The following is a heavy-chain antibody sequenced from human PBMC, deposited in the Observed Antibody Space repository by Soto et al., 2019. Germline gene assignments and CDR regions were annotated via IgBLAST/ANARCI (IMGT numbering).Heavy chain of an antibody. J-gene: IGHJ4*02. CDR2: IKPDGSGE. D-gene: IGHD2-21*02. Sequence: EVQLVESGGGLVQPGGSLRLSCTASGITLSRDWMTWVRQAPGKGLEWVASIKPDGSGEYYLDSVKGRFTISRDNTKNSLYLQANSLSAEDTAMYFCAKLLNDETALDYRGQGTLVTVSS. V-gene: IGHV3-7*01. CDR3: AKLLNDETALDY. CDR1: GITLSRDW.